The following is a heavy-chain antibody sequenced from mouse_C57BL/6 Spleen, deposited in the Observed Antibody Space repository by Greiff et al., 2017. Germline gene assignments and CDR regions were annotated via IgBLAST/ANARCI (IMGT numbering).Heavy chain of an antibody. V-gene: IGHV1-63*01. J-gene: IGHJ2*01. CDR1: GYTFTNYW. Sequence: QVQLQQSGAELVRPGTSVKMSCKASGYTFTNYWIGWAKPRPGHGLEWIGDIYPGGGYTNYNEKFKGKATLTADKSSSTAYMQFSSLTSEDSAIYYCARSDYAYYFDYWGQGTTLTVSS. CDR3: ARSDYAYYFDY. CDR2: IYPGGGYT. D-gene: IGHD1-1*01.